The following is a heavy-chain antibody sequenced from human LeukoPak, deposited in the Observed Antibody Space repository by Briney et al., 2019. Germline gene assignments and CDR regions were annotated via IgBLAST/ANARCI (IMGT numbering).Heavy chain of an antibody. Sequence: SETLPLTCTVSGGSISSYYWIWIRQSPGKGLEWIGEIDHSGSATYNPSLEPRVTISVDTSKNQFSLKLSSVTAADTALYYCARHGSRLITGAVYYNYYMDVWGKGTTVTVS. CDR2: IDHSGSA. D-gene: IGHD7-27*01. J-gene: IGHJ6*03. V-gene: IGHV4-34*01. CDR1: GGSISSYY. CDR3: ARHGSRLITGAVYYNYYMDV.